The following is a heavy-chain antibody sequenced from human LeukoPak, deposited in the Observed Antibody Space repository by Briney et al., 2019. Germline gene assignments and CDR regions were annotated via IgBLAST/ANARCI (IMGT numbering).Heavy chain of an antibody. J-gene: IGHJ6*02. CDR3: ARDQKVGATPYFGMDV. V-gene: IGHV1-69*04. CDR2: IIPMLGTV. CDR1: GGTFSSYA. D-gene: IGHD1-26*01. Sequence: SVKVSCKASGGTFSSYAINWVRQAPGQGLEWMGRIIPMLGTVNYAQKFQGRVTIIADKFTSTAYMELSSLRSEDTAMYYCARDQKVGATPYFGMDVWGQGTTVTVSS.